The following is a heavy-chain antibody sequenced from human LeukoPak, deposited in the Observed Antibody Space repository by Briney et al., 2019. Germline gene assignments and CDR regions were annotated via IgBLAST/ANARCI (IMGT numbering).Heavy chain of an antibody. CDR2: ISPSGGIT. Sequence: PGGSLRLSCAASGFTFSSHGMNWVRQAPGKGLEWVSGISPSGGITYYTDSVKGRFTISRDNSKNTVSLQMNSLRGDDTAVYYCARVGSGSYYADLFDYWGQGTLVTVSS. D-gene: IGHD1-26*01. V-gene: IGHV3-23*01. CDR1: GFTFSSHG. CDR3: ARVGSGSYYADLFDY. J-gene: IGHJ4*02.